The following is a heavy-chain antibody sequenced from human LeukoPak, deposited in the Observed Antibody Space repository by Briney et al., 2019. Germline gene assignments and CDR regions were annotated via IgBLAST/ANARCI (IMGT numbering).Heavy chain of an antibody. CDR1: GGSFSGYY. CDR2: INHSGST. Sequence: SETLSLTCAVYGGSFSGYYWSWIRQPPGKGLEWIGEINHSGSTNYSPSLKSRVTISVDTSKNQFSLKLSSVTAADTAVYYCARVGAYGPDAFDIWGQGTMVTVSS. J-gene: IGHJ3*02. CDR3: ARVGAYGPDAFDI. D-gene: IGHD3-10*01. V-gene: IGHV4-34*01.